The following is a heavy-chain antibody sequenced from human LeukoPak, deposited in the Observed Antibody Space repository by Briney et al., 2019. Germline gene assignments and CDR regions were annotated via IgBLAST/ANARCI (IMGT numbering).Heavy chain of an antibody. Sequence: PSETLSLTCTVSGGSISSYYWSWIRQPPGKGLEWIGYIYYSGSTNYNPSLKSRVTISVDTSKNQFSLKLSSVTAADTAVYYCARGRKIYYYGMDVWGQGTTVTVSS. CDR1: GGSISSYY. CDR2: IYYSGST. V-gene: IGHV4-59*01. CDR3: ARGRKIYYYGMDV. J-gene: IGHJ6*02.